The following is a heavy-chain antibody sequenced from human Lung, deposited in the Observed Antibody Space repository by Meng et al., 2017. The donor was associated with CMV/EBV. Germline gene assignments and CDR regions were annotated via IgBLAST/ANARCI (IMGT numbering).Heavy chain of an antibody. D-gene: IGHD3-3*01. CDR3: ARVGRSSGYYDCWRGYSPPGGFDI. J-gene: IGHJ3*02. CDR2: IYYSGST. V-gene: IGHV4-61*01. CDR1: GGSVSSGSYY. Sequence: SETLSLTXTVSGGSVSSGSYYWSWIRQPPGKGLEWIGYIYYSGSTNYNPSLKSRVTISVETSKNHFSLKLSSVTAADTAVYCCARVGRSSGYYDCWRGYSPPGGFDIWGQGTMVTVSS.